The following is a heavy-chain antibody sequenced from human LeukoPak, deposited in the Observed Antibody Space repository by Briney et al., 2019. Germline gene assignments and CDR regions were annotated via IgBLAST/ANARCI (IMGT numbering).Heavy chain of an antibody. CDR3: ARRYCSGSSCSPLDY. V-gene: IGHV3-64*01. D-gene: IGHD2-2*01. J-gene: IGHJ4*02. CDR1: GFTFSNYA. CDR2: INDDGSIT. Sequence: GESLTLSCAASGFTFSNYAMQWVRQAPGKELEFVSAINDDGSITYHANSVKGRFTISRDNSKNTLYLQMGSLRAEDMAVYYCARRYCSGSSCSPLDYWGQGTLVTVSS.